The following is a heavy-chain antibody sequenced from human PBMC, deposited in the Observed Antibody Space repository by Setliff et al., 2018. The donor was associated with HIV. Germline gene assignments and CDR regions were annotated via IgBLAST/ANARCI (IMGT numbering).Heavy chain of an antibody. CDR3: ARDGITMVRGVLNWYDP. CDR2: IYYSGST. D-gene: IGHD3-10*01. J-gene: IGHJ5*02. CDR1: GGSIGSNSYY. V-gene: IGHV4-39*02. Sequence: SETLSLTCTVSGGSIGSNSYYWGWIRQPPGKGLEWIGTIYYSGSTYFNPSLKSRLTISVDTSKNQFSLKLSSVTAADTAVYYCARDGITMVRGVLNWYDPWGQGTLVTVSS.